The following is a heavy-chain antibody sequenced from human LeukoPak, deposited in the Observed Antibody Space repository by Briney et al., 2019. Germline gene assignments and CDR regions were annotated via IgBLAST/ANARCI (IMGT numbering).Heavy chain of an antibody. Sequence: PGESLRLSCTASGFTFSNYWMSWVRQAPGKGLEWVANIKQDGSEKYYVDSVKGRFTISRDNAMNSLYLQMNSLNAEDTAVYYCARGGYCRSSDCYADAFDIWGQGTMVTVSS. D-gene: IGHD2-2*01. J-gene: IGHJ3*02. CDR2: IKQDGSEK. CDR3: ARGGYCRSSDCYADAFDI. V-gene: IGHV3-7*01. CDR1: GFTFSNYW.